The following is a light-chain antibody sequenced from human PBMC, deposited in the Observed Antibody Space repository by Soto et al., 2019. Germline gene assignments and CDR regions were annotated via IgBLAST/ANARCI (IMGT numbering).Light chain of an antibody. J-gene: IGKJ1*01. CDR3: QQYNNWPPWT. CDR1: QSVSSN. CDR2: GAS. V-gene: IGKV3-15*01. Sequence: EIVMTPSPDTLSVSPGERATLSCRASQSVSSNLAWYQQKPGQAPRLLIYGASTRATGIPARFSGSGSETEFTLTISSLQSEDFAVYYCQQYNNWPPWTFGQGTKVDIK.